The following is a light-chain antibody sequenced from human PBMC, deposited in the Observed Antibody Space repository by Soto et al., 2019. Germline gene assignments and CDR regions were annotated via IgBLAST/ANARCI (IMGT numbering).Light chain of an antibody. V-gene: IGLV2-23*01. CDR1: SSEIGSYNL. Sequence: QSVLTQPASVSGAPGQSIALSCTGTSSEIGSYNLFSWYQQYPGKAPKLLISEGGKRPSGISNRFSGSKSGNTASLTISGLQAEDEADYYCCSFAHSNTYVFGTGTKATVL. CDR2: EGG. J-gene: IGLJ1*01. CDR3: CSFAHSNTYV.